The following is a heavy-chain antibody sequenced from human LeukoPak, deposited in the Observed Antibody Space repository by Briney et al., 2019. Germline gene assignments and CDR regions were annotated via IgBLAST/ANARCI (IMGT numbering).Heavy chain of an antibody. Sequence: GRSPRLPCAGSGFTFSTYAMHWVRQAPGKGLEWVAVISSDGTKKYYADSVKGRFTISRDNSKDMLYLQMNSLRVDDTAVYYCARDPNSGYDMVWYLDLWGRGTLVTVSS. CDR2: ISSDGTKK. CDR3: ARDPNSGYDMVWYLDL. J-gene: IGHJ2*01. D-gene: IGHD5-12*01. V-gene: IGHV3-30-3*01. CDR1: GFTFSTYA.